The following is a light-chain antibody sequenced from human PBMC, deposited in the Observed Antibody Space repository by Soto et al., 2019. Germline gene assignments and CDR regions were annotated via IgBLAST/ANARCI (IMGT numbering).Light chain of an antibody. J-gene: IGLJ3*02. CDR1: MRDVGAYNL. CDR2: EVR. V-gene: IGLV2-14*01. CDR3: SAYTARSTLV. Sequence: QSALTQPASGSGAAGQSITISCAGTMRDVGAYNLVSWYQQHPGTAPKLIIYEVRNRPSGISSRFSGSRSGNTASLTISGLHPEDEGDYYCSAYTARSTLVFGGGTKLTVL.